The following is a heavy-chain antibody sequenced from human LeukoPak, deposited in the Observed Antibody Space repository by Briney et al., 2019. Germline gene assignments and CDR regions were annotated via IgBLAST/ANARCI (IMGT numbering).Heavy chain of an antibody. CDR2: ISWDGGST. D-gene: IGHD5-24*01. Sequence: GGSLRLSCAASGFTFDDYTMHWVRQAPGKGLEWVSLISWDGGSTYYADSVKGRFTISRDNSKNSPHLQMNSLRTEDTALYYCAKEGDGYNAPFDYWGQGTLVTVSS. J-gene: IGHJ4*02. CDR1: GFTFDDYT. V-gene: IGHV3-43*01. CDR3: AKEGDGYNAPFDY.